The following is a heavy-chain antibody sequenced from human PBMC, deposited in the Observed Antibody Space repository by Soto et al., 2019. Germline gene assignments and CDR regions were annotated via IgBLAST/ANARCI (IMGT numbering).Heavy chain of an antibody. CDR1: GDSISSSTYY. J-gene: IGHJ4*02. CDR2: IHYSGST. D-gene: IGHD3-10*01. Sequence: PSETLSLTCTVSGDSISSSTYYWGWIRQSPGKGLEWIGNIHYSGSTYYNPSLKSRVTISVDTSKNQFSLKLSSVTAADTAVYYCASYYYVSGDYRSLDYWGQGTLVTV. V-gene: IGHV4-39*01. CDR3: ASYYYVSGDYRSLDY.